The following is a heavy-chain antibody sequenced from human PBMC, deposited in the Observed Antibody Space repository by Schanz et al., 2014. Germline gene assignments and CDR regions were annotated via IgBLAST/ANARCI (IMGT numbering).Heavy chain of an antibody. Sequence: QVQLVQSGAEVMKPGSSVKVSCKASGYTFTSYYMHWVRQAPGQGLEWMGIINPSGGSTSYAQKFQGRVTMTRDTSTSTVYMELSSLRSEDTVVYYCARDGEAAADCDYWGQGTLVTVSS. J-gene: IGHJ4*02. V-gene: IGHV1-46*03. CDR3: ARDGEAAADCDY. D-gene: IGHD6-13*01. CDR1: GYTFTSYY. CDR2: INPSGGST.